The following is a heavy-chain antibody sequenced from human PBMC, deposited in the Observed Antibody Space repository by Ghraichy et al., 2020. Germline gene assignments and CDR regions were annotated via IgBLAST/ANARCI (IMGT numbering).Heavy chain of an antibody. CDR3: ARVEGYYDFWSGYYDAWPFRYGMDV. CDR1: GFTFSDYY. J-gene: IGHJ6*02. D-gene: IGHD3-3*01. CDR2: ISSSGSTI. Sequence: GGSLRLSCAASGFTFSDYYMSWIRQAPGKGLEWVSYISSSGSTIYYADSVKGRFTISRDNAKNSLYLQMNSLRAEDTAVYYCARVEGYYDFWSGYYDAWPFRYGMDVWGQGTTVTVSS. V-gene: IGHV3-11*01.